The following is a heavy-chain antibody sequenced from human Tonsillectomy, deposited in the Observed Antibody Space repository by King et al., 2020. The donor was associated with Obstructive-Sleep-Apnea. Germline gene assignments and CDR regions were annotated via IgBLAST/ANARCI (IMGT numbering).Heavy chain of an antibody. CDR1: GFIFSSYG. J-gene: IGHJ4*02. Sequence: VQLVESGGGVVQPGRSLRLSCAASGFIFSSYGMHWVRQAPGKGLEWVAVISYDGSNKYYADSFKGRFTVSRDNSKNTLYLQMNSLRAEDTAVYYCAKVGGSGSYYGYYFDYWGQGTLVTVSS. D-gene: IGHD3-10*01. CDR2: ISYDGSNK. CDR3: AKVGGSGSYYGYYFDY. V-gene: IGHV3-30*18.